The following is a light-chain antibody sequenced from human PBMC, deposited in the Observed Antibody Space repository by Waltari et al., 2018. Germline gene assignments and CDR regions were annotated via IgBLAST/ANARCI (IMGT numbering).Light chain of an antibody. V-gene: IGLV1-40*01. Sequence: QSVLTQPPSVSGAPGQRVTLSCTGSSSNIGAGYVVHWYQQLPGTAPKLLISGNNNRPSGVPDRFSGSKSGTSASLAITGLQAEDEANYYCQSYDTNLVVFGGGTKLTVL. CDR2: GNN. J-gene: IGLJ2*01. CDR3: QSYDTNLVV. CDR1: SSNIGAGYV.